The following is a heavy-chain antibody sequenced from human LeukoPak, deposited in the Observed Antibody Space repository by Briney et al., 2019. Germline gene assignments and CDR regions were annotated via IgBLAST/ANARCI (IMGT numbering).Heavy chain of an antibody. Sequence: SETLSLTCAVYGGSFSGYYWRWIRQPPGTGLEWIGEINHSGSTNYNPSLKSRVTISVDTSKNQFSLKLSSVTAADTAVYYCASSSWYRGVDYWGQGTLVTVSS. D-gene: IGHD6-13*01. J-gene: IGHJ4*02. CDR2: INHSGST. CDR3: ASSSWYRGVDY. V-gene: IGHV4-34*01. CDR1: GGSFSGYY.